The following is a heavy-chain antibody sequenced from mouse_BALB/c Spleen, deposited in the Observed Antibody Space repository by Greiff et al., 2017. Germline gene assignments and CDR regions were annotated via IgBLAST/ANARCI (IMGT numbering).Heavy chain of an antibody. Sequence: EVKLMESGGGLVQPGGSRKLSCAASGFTFSSFGMHWVRQAPEKGLEWVAYISSGSSTIYYADTVKGRFTISRDNPKNTLFLQMTSLRSEDTAMYYCARSDYVLAYWGQGTLVTVSA. D-gene: IGHD2-4*01. CDR1: GFTFSSFG. CDR2: ISSGSSTI. J-gene: IGHJ3*01. V-gene: IGHV5-17*02. CDR3: ARSDYVLAY.